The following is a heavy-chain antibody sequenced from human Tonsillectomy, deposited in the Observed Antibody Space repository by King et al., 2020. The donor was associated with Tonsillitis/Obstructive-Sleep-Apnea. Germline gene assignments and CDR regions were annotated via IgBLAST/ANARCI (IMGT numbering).Heavy chain of an antibody. J-gene: IGHJ4*02. V-gene: IGHV4-39*02. Sequence: QLQESGPGLVKPSETLSLICTVSGDSISSVIYYWVWIRQPPGKGLEWLGSIHYSGGTYYSPSLRSRLSMSVDTSKNHFSLRLTSVSAADTAVYYCARLGAWTYRDSYFDYWGQGTLVTVSS. CDR2: IHYSGGT. D-gene: IGHD3/OR15-3a*01. CDR3: ARLGAWTYRDSYFDY. CDR1: GDSISSVIYY.